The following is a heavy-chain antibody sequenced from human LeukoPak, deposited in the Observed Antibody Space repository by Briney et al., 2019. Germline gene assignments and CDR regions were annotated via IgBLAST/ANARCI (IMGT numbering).Heavy chain of an antibody. CDR1: GYTFTSYQ. CDR3: ARGVAVAGTEIGVTIIADY. Sequence: ASVKVSCEASGYTFTSYQIHWVRQAPGQWLEWMGIINPSGGSTSYAQKFQGRVTMTRDTSTSTVYMELSSLRCEDTAVYYCARGVAVAGTEIGVTIIADYWGQGTLVTVSS. CDR2: INPSGGST. D-gene: IGHD6-19*01. J-gene: IGHJ4*02. V-gene: IGHV1-46*01.